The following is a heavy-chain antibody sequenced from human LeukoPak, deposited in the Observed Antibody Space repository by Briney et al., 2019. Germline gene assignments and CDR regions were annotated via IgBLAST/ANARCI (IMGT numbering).Heavy chain of an antibody. CDR3: AREVSSGWYYFDY. CDR2: IKQDGSGL. CDR1: GFTFNNYW. J-gene: IGHJ4*02. D-gene: IGHD6-19*01. V-gene: IGHV3-7*01. Sequence: PGGSLRLSCAASGFTFNNYWMSWVRQAPGKGLEWVANIKQDGSGLYYVESVKGRFTISRDNAKNSLYLQMNSLRAEDTAVYYCAREVSSGWYYFDYWGQGTLVTVSS.